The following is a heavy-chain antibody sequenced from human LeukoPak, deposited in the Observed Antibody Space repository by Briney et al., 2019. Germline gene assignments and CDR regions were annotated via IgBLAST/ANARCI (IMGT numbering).Heavy chain of an antibody. CDR2: INPNSGGT. CDR3: AREISIQWLIDY. V-gene: IGHV1-2*02. D-gene: IGHD3-3*02. J-gene: IGHJ4*02. CDR1: GYTFTGYY. Sequence: GASVKVSCKASGYTFTGYYMHWVRQAPGQGLEWMGWINPNSGGTNYAQKFQGRVTMTRDTSISTAYVELRRLRSDDTAVYYCAREISIQWLIDYWGQGTLVTVSS.